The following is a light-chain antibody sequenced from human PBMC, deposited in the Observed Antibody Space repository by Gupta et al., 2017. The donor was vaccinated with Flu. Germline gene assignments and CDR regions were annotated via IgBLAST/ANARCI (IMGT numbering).Light chain of an antibody. CDR1: SADVGANNL. Sequence: QSALTQPASVSGSPGQSISISCTGTSADVGANNLFSWFQVRPGKAPKVMIYAVNRRPSGVSYRFSGSKSDNTASLTISGLQAEDEADYYCSSYTTRYIWVFGGGTKVTVL. V-gene: IGLV2-14*03. CDR2: AVN. J-gene: IGLJ3*02. CDR3: SSYTTRYIWV.